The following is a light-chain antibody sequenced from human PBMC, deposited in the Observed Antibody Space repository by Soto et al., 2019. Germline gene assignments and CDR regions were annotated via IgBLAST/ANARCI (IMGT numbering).Light chain of an antibody. CDR2: EVS. CDR1: SSDVAAYNY. V-gene: IGLV2-8*01. J-gene: IGLJ2*01. Sequence: SVLTQPPSASGSPGQSVTISCTGTSSDVAAYNYVSWYQQHPGKAPKLLIYEVSERPSGVPDRFSGSKSANTASLTVSGLQAEDEADYYCSSYAGNNNLVFGGGTKLTVL. CDR3: SSYAGNNNLV.